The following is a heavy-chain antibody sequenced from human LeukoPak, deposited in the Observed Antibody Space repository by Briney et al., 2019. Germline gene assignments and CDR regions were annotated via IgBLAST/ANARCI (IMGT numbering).Heavy chain of an antibody. V-gene: IGHV1-2*02. CDR2: INPNSGGT. CDR3: ARANMVRGVGLFFDRNWFDP. J-gene: IGHJ5*02. Sequence: ASVKVSCKASGYTFTGYYMHWVRQAPGQGLEWMGWINPNSGGTNYAQKFQGRVAMTRDTSISTAYMELSGLRSDDTAVYYCARANMVRGVGLFFDRNWFDPWGQGTLVTVSS. CDR1: GYTFTGYY. D-gene: IGHD3-10*01.